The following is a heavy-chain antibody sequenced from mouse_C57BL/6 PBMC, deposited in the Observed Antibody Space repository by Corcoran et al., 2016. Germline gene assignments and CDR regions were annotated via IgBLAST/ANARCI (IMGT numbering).Heavy chain of an antibody. V-gene: IGHV1-26*01. CDR1: GYTFSDYY. Sequence: EVKLQQSEPEQVKSGASVQISCKDSGYTFSDYYMNWVKTSHGKRLEWIGDINPNNGGTSYNKKFKGRATVTVDKSSSTGYRELRSLTSEDSAVYYCAAAITTVGEAYYFDYWGQGTTLTVST. CDR2: INPNNGGT. CDR3: AAAITTVGEAYYFDY. J-gene: IGHJ2*01. D-gene: IGHD1-1*01.